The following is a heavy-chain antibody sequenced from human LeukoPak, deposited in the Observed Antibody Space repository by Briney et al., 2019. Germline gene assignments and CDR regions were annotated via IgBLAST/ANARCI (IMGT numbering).Heavy chain of an antibody. D-gene: IGHD1-26*01. Sequence: TLSLTCAVSGGSISSGTYSWSWIRQPPGKGLEWIGYIYYSGTTYYNPSLKSRVTISVDTSKNQFSLKLSSVTAADTAVCYCARDGRYYYAFDIWGQGTMVTVSS. CDR1: GGSISSGTYS. CDR3: ARDGRYYYAFDI. V-gene: IGHV4-30-4*07. J-gene: IGHJ3*02. CDR2: IYYSGTT.